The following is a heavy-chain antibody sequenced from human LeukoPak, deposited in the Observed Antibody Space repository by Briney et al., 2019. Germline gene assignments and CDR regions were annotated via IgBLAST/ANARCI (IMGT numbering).Heavy chain of an antibody. D-gene: IGHD5-24*01. CDR1: GYTFTSYG. J-gene: IGHJ4*02. CDR2: ISAYNGNT. V-gene: IGHV1-18*01. Sequence: ASVKVSCKASGYTFTSYGISWVRQAPGQGREWMGWISAYNGNTNYAQKLQGRVTMTTDTSTSTAYMELRSLRSDDTAVYYCARVSSRWLPIEGCVDYWGQGTLVTVSS. CDR3: ARVSSRWLPIEGCVDY.